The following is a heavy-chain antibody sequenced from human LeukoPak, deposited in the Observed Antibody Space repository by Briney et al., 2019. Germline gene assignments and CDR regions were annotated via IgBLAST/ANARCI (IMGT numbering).Heavy chain of an antibody. CDR2: ISDSGYTT. J-gene: IGHJ4*01. Sequence: HAGGSLRLSCAASGFTFSSYAMYWVRQAPGKGLEWVSGISDSGYTTYHIDAVKGRFGISRDNTRDTLYLQMDSLRADDTAVYYCAKGRGNPYYFDYWGQGLLATVSS. CDR1: GFTFSSYA. CDR3: AKGRGNPYYFDY. D-gene: IGHD1-14*01. V-gene: IGHV3-23*01.